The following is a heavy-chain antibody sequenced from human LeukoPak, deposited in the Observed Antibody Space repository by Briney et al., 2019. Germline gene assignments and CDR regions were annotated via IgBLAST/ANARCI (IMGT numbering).Heavy chain of an antibody. Sequence: GGSLRLSCAASGYTFTSYYMHWVRQAPGQGLEWMGIINPSGGSTSYAQKFQGRVTMTRDTSTSTVYMELSSLRSEDTAVYYCARTTVTTYGFDPWGQGTLVTVSS. V-gene: IGHV1-46*01. J-gene: IGHJ5*02. CDR1: GYTFTSYY. D-gene: IGHD4-17*01. CDR3: ARTTVTTYGFDP. CDR2: INPSGGST.